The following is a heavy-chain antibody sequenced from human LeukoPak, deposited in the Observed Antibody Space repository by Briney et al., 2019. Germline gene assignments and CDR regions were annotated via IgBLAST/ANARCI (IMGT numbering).Heavy chain of an antibody. CDR2: ISSSGSTI. CDR3: AAELYSGTYGRCCSFAF. J-gene: IGHJ4*02. D-gene: IGHD1-26*01. V-gene: IGHV3-48*03. Sequence: PGGSLRLSCAASGFTFSSYEMNWVRQAPGKGLEWISYISSSGSTIHYADSVKGRFTISRDNAKNSLYLQMNSLRAEDTAVYYCAAELYSGTYGRCCSFAFWGQGTPVTVSS. CDR1: GFTFSSYE.